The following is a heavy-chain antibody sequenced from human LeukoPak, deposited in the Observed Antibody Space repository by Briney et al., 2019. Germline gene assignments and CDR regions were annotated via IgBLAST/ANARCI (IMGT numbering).Heavy chain of an antibody. CDR2: IGDSGVTT. Sequence: PGGSLRLSCAVSGFTFSNYAMNWVRQAPGKGLEWVATIGDSGVTTHYADSVKDRFTISRDNSKDTVYLQMNNLRAEDTAVYYCARDPIVGAQKAYFDYWGQGTLVTVSS. CDR3: ARDPIVGAQKAYFDY. D-gene: IGHD1-26*01. V-gene: IGHV3-23*01. J-gene: IGHJ4*02. CDR1: GFTFSNYA.